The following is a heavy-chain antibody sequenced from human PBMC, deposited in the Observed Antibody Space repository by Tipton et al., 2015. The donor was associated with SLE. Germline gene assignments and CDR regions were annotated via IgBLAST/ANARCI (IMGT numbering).Heavy chain of an antibody. CDR1: GFTFSSYA. D-gene: IGHD6-25*01. CDR2: ISYDGSNK. Sequence: SLRLSCAASGFTFSSYAMHWVRQAPGKGLEWVAVISYDGSNKYYADSVKGRFTISRDNSKNTLYLQMNSLRAEDTAVYYCARDQSAAAPAAYYFDYWGQGTLVTVSS. CDR3: ARDQSAAAPAAYYFDY. J-gene: IGHJ4*02. V-gene: IGHV3-30-3*01.